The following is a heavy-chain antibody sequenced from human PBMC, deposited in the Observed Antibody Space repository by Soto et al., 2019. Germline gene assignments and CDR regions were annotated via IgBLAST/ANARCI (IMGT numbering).Heavy chain of an antibody. V-gene: IGHV3-21*01. CDR2: ISSSSSYI. D-gene: IGHD6-19*01. J-gene: IGHJ3*02. Sequence: GGSLRLSCAASGFTFSSYSMNWVRQAPGKGLEWVSSISSSSSYIYYADSVKGRFTISRDNAKNSLYLQMNSLRAEDTAVYYCARALIAVAPLGAFDIWGQGTMVTVSS. CDR1: GFTFSSYS. CDR3: ARALIAVAPLGAFDI.